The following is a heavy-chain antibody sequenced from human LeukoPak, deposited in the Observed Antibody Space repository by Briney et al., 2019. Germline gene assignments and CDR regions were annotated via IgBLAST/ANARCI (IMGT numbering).Heavy chain of an antibody. J-gene: IGHJ4*02. CDR2: INHSGST. V-gene: IGHV4-34*01. CDR1: GGSFSGYY. CDR3: ARLVGSSWYREVLRGRDY. Sequence: PSETLSLTCAVYGGSFSGYYWSWIRQPPGKGLEWIGEINHSGSTNYNPSLKSRVTISVDTSKNQFSLKLSSVTAADTAVYYCARLVGSSWYREVLRGRDYWGQGTLVTVSS. D-gene: IGHD6-13*01.